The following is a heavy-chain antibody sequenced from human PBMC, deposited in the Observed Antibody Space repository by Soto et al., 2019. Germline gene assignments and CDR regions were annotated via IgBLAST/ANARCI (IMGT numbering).Heavy chain of an antibody. D-gene: IGHD3-22*01. J-gene: IGHJ1*01. CDR1: GFTFSSYS. V-gene: IGHV3-21*01. Sequence: GGSLRLSCAASGFTFSSYSMNWVRQAPGKGLEWVSSISSSSSYIYYADSMKGRFTISRDNAKNSLYLQMNSLRAEDTAVYYCARDGYYDSSGYYYPGSFQHWGQGTLVTVSS. CDR3: ARDGYYDSSGYYYPGSFQH. CDR2: ISSSSSYI.